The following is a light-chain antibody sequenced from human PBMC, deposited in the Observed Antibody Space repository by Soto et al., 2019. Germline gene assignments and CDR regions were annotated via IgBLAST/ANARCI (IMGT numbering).Light chain of an antibody. Sequence: EVVLTQSPATLSLSPGERATLSCRASQSVRTSLAWYQHKPGLAPRLVIYDASLRANGVPARFGGSGSGTDFTLTINSLEPEDFAVYYCQQRNVWPPITFGQGTRLEIK. CDR3: QQRNVWPPIT. V-gene: IGKV3-11*01. J-gene: IGKJ5*01. CDR1: QSVRTS. CDR2: DAS.